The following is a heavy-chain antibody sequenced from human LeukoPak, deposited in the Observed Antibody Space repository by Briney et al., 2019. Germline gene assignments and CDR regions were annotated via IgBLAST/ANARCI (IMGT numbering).Heavy chain of an antibody. CDR3: ARTGGLDF. D-gene: IGHD2-8*02. CDR2: IKEDGSEN. J-gene: IGHJ4*02. V-gene: IGHV3-7*04. Sequence: GGSLGLSCAASGFTFSLYWMNWVRQAPGKGLEWVANIKEDGSENSYAGSVKGRFTVSRDNAKNALYLQMNSLGAEDTAVYYCARTGGLDFWGQGTLVTVSS. CDR1: GFTFSLYW.